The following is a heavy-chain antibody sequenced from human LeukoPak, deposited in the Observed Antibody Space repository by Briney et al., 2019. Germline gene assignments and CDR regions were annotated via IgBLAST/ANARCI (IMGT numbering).Heavy chain of an antibody. CDR1: GDSISSTSYY. CDR2: IFYSGSA. V-gene: IGHV4-39*01. D-gene: IGHD2-21*02. J-gene: IGHJ5*02. CDR3: ARQQSDTSLFDP. Sequence: SETLSLTCIVSGDSISSTSYYWAWIRQPPGKGLEWIGMIFYSGSAYYTPSLRGRVTLSVDTSRNQFSLNLTSVTAADTGVYFCARQQSDTSLFDPWGQGTLVTVSS.